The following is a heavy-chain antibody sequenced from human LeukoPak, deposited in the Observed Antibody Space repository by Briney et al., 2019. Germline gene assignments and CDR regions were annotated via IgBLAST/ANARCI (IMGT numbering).Heavy chain of an antibody. V-gene: IGHV3-30*02. CDR1: GFTFSSYG. J-gene: IGHJ4*02. CDR3: AKDGQGYCSSTSCYTPTL. CDR2: IRYDGSNK. D-gene: IGHD2-2*02. Sequence: GGSLRLSCAASGFTFSSYGMHWVRQAPGKGLEWVAFIRYDGSNKYYADSVKGRFTISRDNSKNTLYLQMNSLRAEDTAVYYCAKDGQGYCSSTSCYTPTLWGQGTLVTVSS.